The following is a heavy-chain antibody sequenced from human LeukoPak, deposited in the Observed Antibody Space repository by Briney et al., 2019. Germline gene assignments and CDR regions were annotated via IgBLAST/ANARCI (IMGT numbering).Heavy chain of an antibody. CDR2: IYHSGST. V-gene: IGHV4-38-2*02. Sequence: SETLSLTCTVSGYSISSGYYWGWIRQPPGKGLEWIGSIYHSGSTYYNPSLKSRVTIPVDTSKNQFSLKLSSVTAADTAVYYCARDASGSYSSGYWGQGTLVTVSS. J-gene: IGHJ4*02. D-gene: IGHD1-26*01. CDR3: ARDASGSYSSGY. CDR1: GYSISSGYY.